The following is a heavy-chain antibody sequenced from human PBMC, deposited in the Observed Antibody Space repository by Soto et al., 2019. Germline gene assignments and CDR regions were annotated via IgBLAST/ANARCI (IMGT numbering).Heavy chain of an antibody. CDR3: AKNGQPPYYYYAMDV. Sequence: QGQLVQSGPEAKKPGASLKVSCKASGYTFSRYGISWVRQAPGQGLEWMGWISGYNGDTKYAQKVQGRVTMTIDTSTYTAYMELRSLTSDDTAIYYCAKNGQPPYYYYAMDVWGQGTTVTVSS. V-gene: IGHV1-18*01. CDR1: GYTFSRYG. J-gene: IGHJ6*02. CDR2: ISGYNGDT. D-gene: IGHD2-8*01.